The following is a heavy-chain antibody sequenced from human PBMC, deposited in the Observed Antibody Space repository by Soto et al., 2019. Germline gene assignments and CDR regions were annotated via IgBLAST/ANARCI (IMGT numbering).Heavy chain of an antibody. D-gene: IGHD3-10*01. V-gene: IGHV1-69*19. CDR3: AREVQVHTPAFVY. CDR2: ISPMFGAA. Sequence: QVQLVQSGAEMKKPGSSVKVSCQSSGGTFNTYAMNWVRQAPGQGREWMGDISPMFGAANYAPKFQGRVTITADESTATSYIQLTSLTSEDTALYFCAREVQVHTPAFVYGGQETLVTVSS. CDR1: GGTFNTYA. J-gene: IGHJ4*02.